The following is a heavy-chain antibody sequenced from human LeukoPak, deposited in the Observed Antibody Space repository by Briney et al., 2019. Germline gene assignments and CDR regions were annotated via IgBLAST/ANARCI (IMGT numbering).Heavy chain of an antibody. D-gene: IGHD4-23*01. CDR2: IYYTGFT. CDR3: ARDAYGGNSWGWFDP. Sequence: SETLSLTCTVSDGSISGYYWSWVRRSPGKGLEWIGYIYYTGFTHYNPSLESRVTISVDTSKYQFSLRLNSVTAADTAVYYCARDAYGGNSWGWFDPWGQGTLVTVSS. CDR1: DGSISGYY. J-gene: IGHJ5*02. V-gene: IGHV4-59*01.